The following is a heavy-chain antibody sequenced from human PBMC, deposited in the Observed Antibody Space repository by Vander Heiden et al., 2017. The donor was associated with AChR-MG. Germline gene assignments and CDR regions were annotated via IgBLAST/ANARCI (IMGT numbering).Heavy chain of an antibody. V-gene: IGHV4-39*01. J-gene: IGHJ2*01. CDR2: IYYSGST. CDR3: ANWGQQLINWYFDL. D-gene: IGHD6-13*01. CDR1: GGSISSSSYY. Sequence: QLQLQESGPGLVKPSETLSLTCTVSGGSISSSSYYWGWIRQPPGKGLEWIGSIYYSGSTYYNPSLKSRVTISVDTSKNQFSLKLSSVTAADTAVYYCANWGQQLINWYFDLWGRGTLVTVSS.